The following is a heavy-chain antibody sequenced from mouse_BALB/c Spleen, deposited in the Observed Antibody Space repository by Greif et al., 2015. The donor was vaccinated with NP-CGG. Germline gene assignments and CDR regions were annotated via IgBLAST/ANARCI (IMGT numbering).Heavy chain of an antibody. CDR3: ARDGHQGTMDY. V-gene: IGHV5-17*02. Sequence: VQLKESGGGLVQPGGSRKLSCAASGFTFSSFGMHWVRQAPEKGLEWVAYISSGSSTIYYADTVKGRFTISRDNPKNTLFLQMTSLRSEDTAMYYCARDGHQGTMDYWGQGTSVTVSS. D-gene: IGHD2-3*01. J-gene: IGHJ4*01. CDR2: ISSGSSTI. CDR1: GFTFSSFG.